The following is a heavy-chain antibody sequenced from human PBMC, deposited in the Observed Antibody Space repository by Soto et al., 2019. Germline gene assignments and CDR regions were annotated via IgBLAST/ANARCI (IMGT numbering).Heavy chain of an antibody. Sequence: GPSVKVSCKASGYTFTSYDINWVRQATGQGLEWMGWMNPNSGNTGYAQKFQGRVTMTRNTSISTAYMELSSLRSEDTAVYYCARRYYDFWSGYYDYYYYYYMDVWGKGTTVTVSS. V-gene: IGHV1-8*01. CDR2: MNPNSGNT. J-gene: IGHJ6*03. CDR1: GYTFTSYD. CDR3: ARRYYDFWSGYYDYYYYYYMDV. D-gene: IGHD3-3*01.